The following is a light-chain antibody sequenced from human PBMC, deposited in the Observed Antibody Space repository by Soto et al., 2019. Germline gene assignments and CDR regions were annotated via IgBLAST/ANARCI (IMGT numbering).Light chain of an antibody. V-gene: IGKV1-27*01. CDR2: AAF. CDR1: QGISNY. J-gene: IGKJ1*01. Sequence: DIQMTQSPSSLSASVGDRVTITCRASQGISNYLAWYQQKPGKVPKLLIYAAFTLQSGVPSRLSVSGSGTDFTLTISSLQPEDVATYYYQEYNSALTWTFGQGTKVDIK. CDR3: QEYNSALTWT.